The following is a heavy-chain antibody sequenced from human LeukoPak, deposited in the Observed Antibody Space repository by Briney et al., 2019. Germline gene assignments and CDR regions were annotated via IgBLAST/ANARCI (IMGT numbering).Heavy chain of an antibody. CDR2: IYSSGGT. D-gene: IGHD2-15*01. Sequence: SQTLSLTCSVSGASINSGGYYRTWIRQHTGKGLEWIGYIYSSGGTYYNPSLKSRVTISLDTSRNQFSLSLSSVTAADTAVYYCARPYCGGGSCYHYFDHWGQGALVTVSS. CDR1: GASINSGGYY. V-gene: IGHV4-31*03. CDR3: ARPYCGGGSCYHYFDH. J-gene: IGHJ4*02.